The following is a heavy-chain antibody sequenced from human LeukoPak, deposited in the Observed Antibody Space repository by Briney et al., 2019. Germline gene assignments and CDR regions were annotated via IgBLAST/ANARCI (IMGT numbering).Heavy chain of an antibody. CDR2: ISSSSSTT. D-gene: IGHD3-22*01. J-gene: IGHJ6*03. CDR3: ARDRAYYYDSSGYYYYYYYMDV. CDR1: GFTFSSYS. V-gene: IGHV3-48*02. Sequence: GGSLRLSCAASGFTFSSYSMNWVRQAPGKGLEWVSYISSSSSTTYYADSVKGRFTISRDNAKNSLYLQMNSLRDEDTAVYYCARDRAYYYDSSGYYYYYYYMDVWGKGTTVTVSS.